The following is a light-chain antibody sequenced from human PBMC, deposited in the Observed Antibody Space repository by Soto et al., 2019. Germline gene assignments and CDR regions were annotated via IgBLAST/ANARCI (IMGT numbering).Light chain of an antibody. CDR1: SSDIGGYNY. Sequence: QSVLTQPASVSGSPGQSITVSCTGTSSDIGGYNYVSWYQQHPGKAPKLMVYEVTNRPSGVSDRFSGSKSGNTASLTISGLQADDEGYYYCSSYTSRSTLYVFGTGNKVTVL. J-gene: IGLJ1*01. CDR2: EVT. CDR3: SSYTSRSTLYV. V-gene: IGLV2-14*01.